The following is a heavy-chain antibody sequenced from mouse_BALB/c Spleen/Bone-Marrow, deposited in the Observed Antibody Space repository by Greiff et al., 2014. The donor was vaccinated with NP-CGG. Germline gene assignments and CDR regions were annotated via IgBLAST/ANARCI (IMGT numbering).Heavy chain of an antibody. CDR2: IYPGDGDT. CDR3: ARGDYDYDDWFAY. CDR1: GYTFTSYW. J-gene: IGHJ3*01. D-gene: IGHD2-4*01. V-gene: IGHV1-87*01. Sequence: VQLVESGAERARPGASVKLSCKASGYTFTSYWMQWVKQRPGQGLEWIGAIYPGDGDTRYTQKFKGKATLTADKSSSTAYMQLSSLASEDSAVYYCARGDYDYDDWFAYWGQGTLVTVSA.